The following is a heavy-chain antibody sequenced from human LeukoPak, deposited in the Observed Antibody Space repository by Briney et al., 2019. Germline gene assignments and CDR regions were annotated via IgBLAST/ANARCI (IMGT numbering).Heavy chain of an antibody. J-gene: IGHJ4*02. CDR3: ARSPDSSGYYRGVYFDY. V-gene: IGHV4-59*01. Sequence: KPSETLSLTCTVSGGSISSYYWSWIRQPPGKGLEWIGYIYYSGSTNYNPSLKSRVTISVDTSKNQFSLKLSSVTAADTAVYYCARSPDSSGYYRGVYFDYWGQETLVTVSS. CDR2: IYYSGST. D-gene: IGHD3-22*01. CDR1: GGSISSYY.